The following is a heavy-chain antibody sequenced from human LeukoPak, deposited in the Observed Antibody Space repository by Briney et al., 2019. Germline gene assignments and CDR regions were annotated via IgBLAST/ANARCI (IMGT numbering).Heavy chain of an antibody. CDR3: AKEDYGSGFFDI. CDR1: GFTFSSYA. Sequence: PGGSLRLSCAASGFTFSSYAMSWVRQAPGRGLEWVSVFGGVGGTSYYADSVKGRFTISRDNSKNTLFLQMNSLRAEDTAVYHCAKEDYGSGFFDIWGQGTMVTVSS. V-gene: IGHV3-23*01. J-gene: IGHJ3*02. CDR2: FGGVGGTS. D-gene: IGHD3-10*01.